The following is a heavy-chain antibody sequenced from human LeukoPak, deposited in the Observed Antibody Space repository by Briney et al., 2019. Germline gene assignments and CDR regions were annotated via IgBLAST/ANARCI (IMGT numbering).Heavy chain of an antibody. CDR1: GYTFTGYY. Sequence: ASVTVSCKASGYTFTGYYMHWVRQAPGQGLEWMGRINPNSGGTNYAQKFQGRVTMTRDTSISTAYMELSRLRSDDTAVYYCARSAFPYCGGDCYSDYWGQGTLVTVSS. J-gene: IGHJ4*02. V-gene: IGHV1-2*06. D-gene: IGHD2-21*02. CDR3: ARSAFPYCGGDCYSDY. CDR2: INPNSGGT.